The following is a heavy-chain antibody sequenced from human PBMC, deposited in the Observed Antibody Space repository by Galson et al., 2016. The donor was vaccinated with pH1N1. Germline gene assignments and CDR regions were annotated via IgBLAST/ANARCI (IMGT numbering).Heavy chain of an antibody. J-gene: IGHJ6*02. CDR1: GYTFTTYG. V-gene: IGHV1-18*04. D-gene: IGHD3-3*01. CDR2: INAANGNT. CDR3: ARGGALSDFWRAYYPHGMDV. Sequence: SVKVSCKASGYTFTTYGISWVRQAPGQGLEWMGWINAANGNTRYSQNFQDRVTITRDTSASTAYMDLSSLRSEDTSVYYCARGGALSDFWRAYYPHGMDVWGRGTTVTVSS.